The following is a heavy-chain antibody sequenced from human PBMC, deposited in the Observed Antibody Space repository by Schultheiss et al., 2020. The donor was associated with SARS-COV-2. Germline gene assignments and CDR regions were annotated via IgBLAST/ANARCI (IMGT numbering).Heavy chain of an antibody. D-gene: IGHD5-18*01. CDR1: GGSISSYY. CDR3: ARGKRGYSYGYSDY. CDR2: IYTSGST. Sequence: SETLSLTCTVSGGSISSYYWSWIRQPAGKGLEWIGRIYTSGSTNYNPSLKSRVTMSVDTSKNQFSLKLSSVTAADTAVYYCARGKRGYSYGYSDYWGQGTLVTVSS. J-gene: IGHJ4*02. V-gene: IGHV4-4*07.